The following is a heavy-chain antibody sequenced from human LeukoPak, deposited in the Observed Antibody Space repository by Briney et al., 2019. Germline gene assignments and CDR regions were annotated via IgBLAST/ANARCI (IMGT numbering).Heavy chain of an antibody. CDR2: MNPNSGNT. D-gene: IGHD3-9*01. CDR1: GYTFTSYD. CDR3: AGGLYFDWLLHDYYYYYGMDV. V-gene: IGHV1-8*01. Sequence: ASVKVSCKASGYTFTSYDINWVRQATGQGLEWMGWMNPNSGNTGYAQKFQGRVTMTRNTSISTAYVELSSLRSEDTAVYYCAGGLYFDWLLHDYYYYYGMDVWGQGTTVTVSS. J-gene: IGHJ6*02.